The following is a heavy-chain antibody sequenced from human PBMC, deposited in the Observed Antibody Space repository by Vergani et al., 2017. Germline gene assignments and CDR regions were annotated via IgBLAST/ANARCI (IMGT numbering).Heavy chain of an antibody. J-gene: IGHJ6*03. V-gene: IGHV4-59*01. Sequence: QMQLQESGPGLVKPSETLSLTCTVSGGSISSYYWSWIRQPPGKGLEWIGYIYYSGSTNYNPSLKSRVTISVDTSKNQFSPKLSSVTAADTAVYYCAGDQGGIYRGGYYCFYMDVWGKGTTVTGSS. D-gene: IGHD1-26*01. CDR3: AGDQGGIYRGGYYCFYMDV. CDR2: IYYSGST. CDR1: GGSISSYY.